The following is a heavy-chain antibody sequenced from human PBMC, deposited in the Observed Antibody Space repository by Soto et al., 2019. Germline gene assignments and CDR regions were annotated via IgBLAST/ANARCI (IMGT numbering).Heavy chain of an antibody. CDR1: GFTFSSTD. CDR2: IDGSGTIT. V-gene: IGHV3-23*01. Sequence: EVHILESGGDLVQPGGSLRLSCAASGFTFSSTDMSWVRQGPGKGLEWVSTIDGSGTITYYADSVKGRFTISRDNSKNTVQLQMMSLGSDDTAVYYCLKNSAWFHSWGQRTLVTVSS. D-gene: IGHD3-10*01. J-gene: IGHJ5*01. CDR3: LKNSAWFHS.